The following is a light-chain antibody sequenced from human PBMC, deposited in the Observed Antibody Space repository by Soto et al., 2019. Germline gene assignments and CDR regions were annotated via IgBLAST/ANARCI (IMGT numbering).Light chain of an antibody. CDR3: MEALSTPLT. J-gene: IGKJ4*01. CDR1: QSLLHSNGYNY. CDR2: LGS. V-gene: IGKV2-28*01. Sequence: IVMTQSPLSLPVTPGEPASISCRSSQSLLHSNGYNYLDWYLKKPGQSPQLLIYLGSNRASGVADRFSGSGSSTDFTLNISRGEAEDVGVYYCMEALSTPLTFCGGTKVEIK.